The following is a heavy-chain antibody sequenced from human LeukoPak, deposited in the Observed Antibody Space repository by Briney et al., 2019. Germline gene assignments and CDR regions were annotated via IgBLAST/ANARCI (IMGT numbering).Heavy chain of an antibody. CDR3: ARGDTSFPH. CDR1: GGSFSGYY. CDR2: INHSGST. J-gene: IGHJ1*01. Sequence: SETLSLTCAVYGGSFSGYYWSWIRQPPGKGLEWIGEINHSGSTNYNPSLKSRVTISVDTSKNQFSLKLTSVTAADTAVYYCARGDTSFPHWGQGTLVTVSS. V-gene: IGHV4-34*01.